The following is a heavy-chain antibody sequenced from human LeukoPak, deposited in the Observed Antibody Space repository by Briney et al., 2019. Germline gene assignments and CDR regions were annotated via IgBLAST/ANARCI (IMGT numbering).Heavy chain of an antibody. CDR1: GFTFSSYS. Sequence: GGSLRLSCAASGFTFSSYSMNWVRQAPGKGLEWVSHITASGTAMFYADSVKGRFTISRDNAKNSLYLQMNSLRDEDTAVYYCARDLGFSYGYGRANYYYYGMDVWGQGTTVTVSS. CDR2: ITASGTAM. V-gene: IGHV3-48*02. J-gene: IGHJ6*02. CDR3: ARDLGFSYGYGRANYYYYGMDV. D-gene: IGHD5-18*01.